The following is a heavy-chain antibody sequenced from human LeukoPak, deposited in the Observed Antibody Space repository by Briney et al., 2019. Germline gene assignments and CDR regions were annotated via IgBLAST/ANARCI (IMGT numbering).Heavy chain of an antibody. CDR3: ARGNAMVRGVAPYYYYYYGMDV. Sequence: SETLSLTCTVSGDSISGYYLTWIRQPAGNGLEWIGRIYTSGSTNYNPSLEGRVTMSVDTSNNQFSLRLTSVTAADTAVYYCARGNAMVRGVAPYYYYYYGMDVWGQGTTVTVSS. CDR2: IYTSGST. CDR1: GDSISGYY. J-gene: IGHJ6*02. D-gene: IGHD3-10*01. V-gene: IGHV4-4*07.